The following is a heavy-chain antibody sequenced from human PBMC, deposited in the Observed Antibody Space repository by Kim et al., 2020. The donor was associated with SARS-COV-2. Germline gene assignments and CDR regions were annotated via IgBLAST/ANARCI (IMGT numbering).Heavy chain of an antibody. CDR1: GFTFSSYA. D-gene: IGHD3-10*01. CDR3: AKDRLYGSGSYYWWGGVLDY. V-gene: IGHV3-23*01. J-gene: IGHJ4*02. CDR2: ISGSGGST. Sequence: GGSLRLSCAASGFTFSSYAMSWVRQAPGKGLEWVSAISGSGGSTYYADSVKGRFTISRDNSKNTLYLQMNSLRAEDTAVYYCAKDRLYGSGSYYWWGGVLDYWGQGTLVTVSS.